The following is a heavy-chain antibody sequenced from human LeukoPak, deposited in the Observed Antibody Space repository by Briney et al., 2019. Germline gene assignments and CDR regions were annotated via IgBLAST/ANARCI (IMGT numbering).Heavy chain of an antibody. CDR1: GFTFSSYE. Sequence: GGSLRLSCAASGFTFSSYEMNWVRQAPGKGLEWVPYISSSGSTIYYADSVKGRFTISRDNAKNSLYLQMNSLRAEDTAVYYCARDGPVACSSTSCYADYFDYWGQGTLVTVSS. D-gene: IGHD2-2*01. CDR2: ISSSGSTI. CDR3: ARDGPVACSSTSCYADYFDY. J-gene: IGHJ4*02. V-gene: IGHV3-48*03.